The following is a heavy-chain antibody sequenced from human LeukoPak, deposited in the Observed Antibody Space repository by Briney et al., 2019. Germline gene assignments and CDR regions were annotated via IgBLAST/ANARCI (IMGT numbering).Heavy chain of an antibody. CDR1: RFPLRCYK. Sequence: PGGAPRPSLATSRFPLRCYKMNWVRPAPRKGLEWVSSISSSSSYIYYADSVKGRFTISRDNGKNSLYLQMNSLRAEDTAVYYCASSMVVGGYFDYWGQGTLVTVSS. V-gene: IGHV3-21*01. J-gene: IGHJ4*02. CDR2: ISSSSSYI. D-gene: IGHD3-10*01. CDR3: ASSMVVGGYFDY.